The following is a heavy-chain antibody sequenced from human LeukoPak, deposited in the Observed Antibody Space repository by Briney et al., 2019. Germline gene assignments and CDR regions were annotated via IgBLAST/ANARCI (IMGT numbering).Heavy chain of an antibody. Sequence: GGSLRLSCAASGFTFSKSAMSWVRQGPGKGLEWVSAISGSGSNTYYADSVKGRFTISRDNSKSTLYLLINSLRADDTAVYYCARGNGDYAIHPDYWGQGTLVTVSS. CDR1: GFTFSKSA. CDR3: ARGNGDYAIHPDY. CDR2: ISGSGSNT. V-gene: IGHV3-23*01. J-gene: IGHJ4*02. D-gene: IGHD4-17*01.